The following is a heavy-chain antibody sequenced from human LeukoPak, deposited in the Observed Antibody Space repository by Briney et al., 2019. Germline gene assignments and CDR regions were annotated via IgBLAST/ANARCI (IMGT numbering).Heavy chain of an antibody. V-gene: IGHV1-18*04. Sequence: ASVKVSCKASGYTFTSHGISWVRRAPGQGLEWMGWVSTYNGNTNYVPKYQGRVTMTTDTSMSTAYMELRSLRSDDTAVYYCARDVDTATDQINDYWGQGTLVTVSS. CDR1: GYTFTSHG. CDR3: ARDVDTATDQINDY. D-gene: IGHD5-18*01. CDR2: VSTYNGNT. J-gene: IGHJ4*02.